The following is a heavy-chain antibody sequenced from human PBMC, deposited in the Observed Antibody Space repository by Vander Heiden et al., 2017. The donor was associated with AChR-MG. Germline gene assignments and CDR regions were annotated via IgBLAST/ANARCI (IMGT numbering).Heavy chain of an antibody. Sequence: EVQLVESGGGVARPGGSLRPACAASGFKFDDYAMTWVRRAPGKGLEWVAGINWNAGSAVYVDSVKGRFTISRDNARNSLYLQMNSLTAEDTALYHCVRIDDYNYYGMDVWGQGTTVTVSS. CDR3: VRIDDYNYYGMDV. CDR1: GFKFDDYA. CDR2: INWNAGSA. V-gene: IGHV3-20*01. J-gene: IGHJ6*02.